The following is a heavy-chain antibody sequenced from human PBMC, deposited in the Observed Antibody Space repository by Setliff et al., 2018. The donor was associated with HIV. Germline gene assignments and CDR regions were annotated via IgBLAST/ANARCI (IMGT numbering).Heavy chain of an antibody. Sequence: SETLSLTCAVSGYSISSGYYWGWIRQPPGEGLEWIGSVSPGGTTYYNPSLKSRVTISVDTSQNQASLKLSSVTAADTAVYYCARGSPASIAARPWYFQHWGQGTLVTVS. CDR3: ARGSPASIAARPWYFQH. V-gene: IGHV4-38-2*01. J-gene: IGHJ1*01. D-gene: IGHD6-6*01. CDR1: GYSISSGYY. CDR2: VSPGGTT.